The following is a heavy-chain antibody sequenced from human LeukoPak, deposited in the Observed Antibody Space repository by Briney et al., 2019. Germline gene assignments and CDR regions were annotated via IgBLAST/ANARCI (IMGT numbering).Heavy chain of an antibody. D-gene: IGHD2-2*01. CDR1: GYSISSGYY. CDR2: IYHSGST. Sequence: KTSETLSLTCTVSGYSISSGYYWGWIRQPPGKGLEWIGSIYHSGSTYYNPSLKSRVTIPVDTSKNQFSLKLSSVTAADTAVYYCARVREGGYCSSTSCSHYYYYYYMDVWGKGTTVTVSS. J-gene: IGHJ6*03. V-gene: IGHV4-38-2*02. CDR3: ARVREGGYCSSTSCSHYYYYYYMDV.